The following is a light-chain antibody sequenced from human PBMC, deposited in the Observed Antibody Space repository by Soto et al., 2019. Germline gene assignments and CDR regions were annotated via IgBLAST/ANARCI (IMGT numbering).Light chain of an antibody. CDR3: QPRSTS. J-gene: IGKJ5*01. Sequence: EIVLTQSPATLSLSPGERATLSCRASQSVSSYLAWYQQKPGQAPRLLIYDASNRATGIPARFSGSGSGTDFPFTIRNLEPENFAVYFCQPRSTSLGQGTRLEIK. V-gene: IGKV3-11*01. CDR2: DAS. CDR1: QSVSSY.